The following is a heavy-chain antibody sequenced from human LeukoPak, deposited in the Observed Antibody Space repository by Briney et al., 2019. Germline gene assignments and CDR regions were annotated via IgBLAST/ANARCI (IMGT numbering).Heavy chain of an antibody. CDR2: ISGSNSYI. CDR3: ARVTRAFDI. Sequence: PGGPLSFSCPASGFPLNSYSMNGVRQAPGKGLKWVSSISGSNSYIYYADSMKGRFTISRDNSKNTLYLQMNSLRAEDTAVYYCARVTRAFDIWGQGTMVTVSS. J-gene: IGHJ3*02. CDR1: GFPLNSYS. V-gene: IGHV3-21*04.